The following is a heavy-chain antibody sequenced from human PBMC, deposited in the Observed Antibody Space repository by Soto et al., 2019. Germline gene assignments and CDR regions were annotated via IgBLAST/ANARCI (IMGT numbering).Heavy chain of an antibody. J-gene: IGHJ4*02. CDR1: GFTFGSYQ. CDR3: ARTTVTSIHFDY. CDR2: ISSSSSYT. Sequence: EVQLEESGGGLVQPGGSLILSCVASGFTFGSYQMNWVRQAPGKGLEWVSYISSSSSYTNYADSVKGRFTISRDNAKNSLYLQMNSLRAEDTAVYYCARTTVTSIHFDYWGQGTLVTVSS. D-gene: IGHD4-17*01. V-gene: IGHV3-48*03.